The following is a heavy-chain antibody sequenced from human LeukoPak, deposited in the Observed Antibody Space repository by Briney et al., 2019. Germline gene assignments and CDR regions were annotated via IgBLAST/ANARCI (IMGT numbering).Heavy chain of an antibody. V-gene: IGHV3-74*01. J-gene: IGHJ4*02. Sequence: GGSLRLSCAASGFTFSSCWMHWVRHAPGKGLVWVSRINSDGSSTSYADSVKGRFTISRDNAKNSLYLQMNSLRAEDTAVYYCAREEVSSGWTGDYWGQGTLVTVSS. CDR3: AREEVSSGWTGDY. CDR1: GFTFSSCW. CDR2: INSDGSST. D-gene: IGHD6-19*01.